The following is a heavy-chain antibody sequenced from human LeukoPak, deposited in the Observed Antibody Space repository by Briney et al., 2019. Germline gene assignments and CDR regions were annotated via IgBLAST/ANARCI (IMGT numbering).Heavy chain of an antibody. CDR1: VFSLSTSGVG. J-gene: IGHJ4*02. V-gene: IGHV2-5*02. CDR2: IYWDDDK. CDR3: AHSTNYDFWSGYYFDY. Sequence: ESGPTLVKPTQTLTLTCTSSVFSLSTSGVGVGWIRQPPGKALEWLALIYWDDDKRYSPSLKSRLTITKDTSKNQVVLTMTNMDPVDTATYYCAHSTNYDFWSGYYFDYWGQGTLVTVSS. D-gene: IGHD3-3*01.